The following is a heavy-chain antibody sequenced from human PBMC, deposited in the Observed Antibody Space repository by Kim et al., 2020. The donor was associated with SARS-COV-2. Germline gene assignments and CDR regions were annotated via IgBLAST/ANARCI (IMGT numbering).Heavy chain of an antibody. CDR2: K. V-gene: IGHV3-30*02. CDR3: ASQQLERRLAY. J-gene: IGHJ4*02. D-gene: IGHD1-1*01. Sequence: KNYADSVKGRFTISRDNSKNTLYLQMNSLRAEDTAVYYCASQQLERRLAYWGQGTLVTVSS.